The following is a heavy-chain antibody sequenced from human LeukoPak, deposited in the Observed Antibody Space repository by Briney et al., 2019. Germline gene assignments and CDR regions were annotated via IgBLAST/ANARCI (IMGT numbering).Heavy chain of an antibody. Sequence: PSETLSLTCTVSGGSISSYYRSWIRQPPGKGLEWIGYIYYSGSTNYNPPLKSRVTISVDTSKNQFSLKLGSVTAADTAVYYCARSPGGSPDYWGQGTLVTVSS. CDR2: IYYSGST. V-gene: IGHV4-59*01. D-gene: IGHD6-13*01. CDR3: ARSPGGSPDY. CDR1: GGSISSYY. J-gene: IGHJ4*02.